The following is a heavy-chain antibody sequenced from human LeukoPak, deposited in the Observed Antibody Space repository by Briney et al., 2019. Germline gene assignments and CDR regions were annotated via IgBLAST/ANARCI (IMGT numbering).Heavy chain of an antibody. J-gene: IGHJ4*02. CDR1: GFTFDGYA. CDR3: AKDSGRVYYDSSGYPDY. V-gene: IGHV3-9*01. D-gene: IGHD3-22*01. Sequence: GGSLRLSCAASGFTFDGYAMHWVRQAPGKGLEWVSGISWNSGSIGYADSVKGRFTISRDNAKNSLYLQMNSLRAEDTALYYCAKDSGRVYYDSSGYPDYWGQGTLVTVSS. CDR2: ISWNSGSI.